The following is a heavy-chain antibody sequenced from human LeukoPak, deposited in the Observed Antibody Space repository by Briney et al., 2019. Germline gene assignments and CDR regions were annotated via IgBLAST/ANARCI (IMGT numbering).Heavy chain of an antibody. CDR2: ITPISGTA. CDR3: ARAGGNDYGWSHYMDV. Sequence: SVKVSCKASGGTFRSYAISWVRQAPGQGLEWMGGITPISGTANYAQKFQGRVTITADESTSTADMELSSLRYEDTAVYYCARAGGNDYGWSHYMDVWGEGTTVTISS. CDR1: GGTFRSYA. D-gene: IGHD4-17*01. J-gene: IGHJ6*03. V-gene: IGHV1-69*13.